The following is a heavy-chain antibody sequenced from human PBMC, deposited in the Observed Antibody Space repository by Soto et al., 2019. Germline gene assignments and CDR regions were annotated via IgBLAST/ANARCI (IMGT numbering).Heavy chain of an antibody. CDR3: ARGLHYYDSEFQH. CDR1: GGSISRYY. CDR2: IYYSGST. V-gene: IGHV4-59*01. Sequence: QVQLQESGPGLVKPSDTLSLTCTVSGGSISRYYWSLIRQPPGKGLEWIGYIYYSGSTNYNPSLKSRVTISVDPSKNLFSLKLSSVTAADTAVYYCARGLHYYDSEFQHWGQGTLVTVSA. J-gene: IGHJ1*01. D-gene: IGHD3-22*01.